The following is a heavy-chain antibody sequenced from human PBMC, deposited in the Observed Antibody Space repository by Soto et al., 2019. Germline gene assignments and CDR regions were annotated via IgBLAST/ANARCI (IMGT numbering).Heavy chain of an antibody. CDR2: IYPGDSHT. V-gene: IGHV5-51*01. CDR3: ARQGVVYSSGWAFDY. J-gene: IGHJ4*02. CDR1: GYSFTNYW. D-gene: IGHD6-19*01. Sequence: PGESLKISCKGSGYSFTNYWIGWVRQMPGKGLEWMGIIYPGDSHTRYSPSFQGQVTISADKSISTAYLQWSSLKASDTAMYYCARQGVVYSSGWAFDYWGQGTLVTVSS.